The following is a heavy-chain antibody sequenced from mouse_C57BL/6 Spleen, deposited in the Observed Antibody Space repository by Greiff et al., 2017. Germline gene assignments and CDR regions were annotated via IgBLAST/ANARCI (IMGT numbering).Heavy chain of an antibody. V-gene: IGHV1-82*01. CDR3: ARSGGFDY. CDR2: IYPGDGDT. Sequence: VQGVESGPELVKPGASVKISCKASGYAFSSSWMNWVKQRPGKGLEWIGRIYPGDGDTNYNGKFKGKATLTADKSSSTAYMQLSSLTSEDSAVYFCARSGGFDYWGQGTTLTVSS. D-gene: IGHD3-1*01. J-gene: IGHJ2*01. CDR1: GYAFSSSW.